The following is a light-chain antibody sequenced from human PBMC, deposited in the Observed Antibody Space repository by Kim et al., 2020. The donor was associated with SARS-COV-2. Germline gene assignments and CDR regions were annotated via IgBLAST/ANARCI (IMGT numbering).Light chain of an antibody. Sequence: DIQMTQSPSSLSASVGDRVTITCRASQDISNYLAWYQQKPGKVPNLLIFAASTLQSGVPSRFSGSGSGTYFTLTISSLQPEDVATYYCQKCYGALTFGPGTKVDIK. CDR1: QDISNY. J-gene: IGKJ3*01. CDR3: QKCYGALT. V-gene: IGKV1-27*01. CDR2: AAS.